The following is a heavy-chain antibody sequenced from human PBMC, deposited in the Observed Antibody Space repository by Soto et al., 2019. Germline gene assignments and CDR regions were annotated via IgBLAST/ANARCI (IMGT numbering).Heavy chain of an antibody. CDR3: ARRSAHYYDSSGYAY. D-gene: IGHD3-22*01. CDR1: GYTFTNYA. J-gene: IGHJ4*02. CDR2: INAGNGNT. Sequence: GASVKVSCKASGYTFTNYAIDWVRQAPGQRLEWMGWINAGNGNTKYSQKFLGRVTITRDTSTSTAYMELSSLRSDDTAVYYCARRSAHYYDSSGYAYWGQGTLVTVSS. V-gene: IGHV1-3*01.